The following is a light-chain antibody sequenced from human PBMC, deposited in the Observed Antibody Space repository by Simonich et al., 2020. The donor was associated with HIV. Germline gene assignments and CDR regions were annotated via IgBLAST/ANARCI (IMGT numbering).Light chain of an antibody. CDR2: AAS. V-gene: IGKV1-NL1*01. Sequence: DIQMTQSPSSLSASVGDRVTITCRASQDFSNSLVWYQQKPGKAPKLLRYAASRLESGVPSRFSGSGSGTDYTLTISSLQPEDFAAYYCQQYYSYPWTFGQGTKVEIK. CDR3: QQYYSYPWT. CDR1: QDFSNS. J-gene: IGKJ1*01.